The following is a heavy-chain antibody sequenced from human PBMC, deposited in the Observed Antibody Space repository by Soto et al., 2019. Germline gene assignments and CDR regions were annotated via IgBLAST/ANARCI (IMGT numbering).Heavy chain of an antibody. CDR1: GFTFSSYA. D-gene: IGHD3-3*01. J-gene: IGHJ5*02. Sequence: EVQLLESGGGLVQPGGSLRLSCAASGFTFSSYAMSWVRQAPGKGLEWVSAISGSGGSTYYADSVKGRFTISRDNSKNTLYLQMNSLRAEDTAVYYCAKELTNYDFWSGYKPENWFDPWGQGTLVTVSS. V-gene: IGHV3-23*01. CDR2: ISGSGGST. CDR3: AKELTNYDFWSGYKPENWFDP.